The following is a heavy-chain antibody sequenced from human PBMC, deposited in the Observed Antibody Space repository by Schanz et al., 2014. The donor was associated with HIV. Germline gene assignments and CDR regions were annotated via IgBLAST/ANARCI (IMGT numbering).Heavy chain of an antibody. CDR1: GFTFSDYA. V-gene: IGHV3-23*01. CDR3: ARERSGEFVFDY. Sequence: EVQLLESGGGLVQPGGSPRLSCTTSGFTFSDYAMSWVRQAPGKGLEWVSAIVSSGGDTYYADFVEGRFTISRDNSKNTLYLQMHSLRAEDTAVYYCARERSGEFVFDYWGQGTLVTVSS. J-gene: IGHJ4*02. D-gene: IGHD3-10*01. CDR2: IVSSGGDT.